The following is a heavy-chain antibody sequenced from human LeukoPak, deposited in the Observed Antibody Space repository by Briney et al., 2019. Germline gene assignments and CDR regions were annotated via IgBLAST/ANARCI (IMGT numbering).Heavy chain of an antibody. CDR3: ASFTSSWHP. J-gene: IGHJ1*01. V-gene: IGHV3-66*01. CDR1: GFTVSSNY. CDR2: FHSGGDT. D-gene: IGHD6-13*01. Sequence: GGSLRLSCAASGFTVSSNYMSWVRQAPGKGLEWVATFHSGGDTYYADSVKGRFTISRDDSKNMVYLQMNNLRVEDTALYYCASFTSSWHPWGQGTPVTVSS.